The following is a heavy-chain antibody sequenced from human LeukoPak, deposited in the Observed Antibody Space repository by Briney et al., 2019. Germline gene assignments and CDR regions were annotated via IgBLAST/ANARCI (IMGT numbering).Heavy chain of an antibody. CDR1: GFAVSSNY. CDR3: ARESGTYGNPFDY. D-gene: IGHD6-13*01. V-gene: IGHV3-66*01. Sequence: PGGSLRLSCAASGFAVSSNYMSWVRQAPGKGLEWVSVIYSGGSTYYADSVKGRFTISRDNSKNTLYLQMNSLRAEDTAVYHCARESGTYGNPFDYWGQGTLVTVSS. CDR2: IYSGGST. J-gene: IGHJ4*02.